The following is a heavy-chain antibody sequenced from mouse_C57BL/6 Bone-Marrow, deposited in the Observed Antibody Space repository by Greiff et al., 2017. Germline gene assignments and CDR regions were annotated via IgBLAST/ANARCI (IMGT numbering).Heavy chain of an antibody. V-gene: IGHV5-6*02. CDR2: FSSGGSNI. CDR3: ARRDYSNYEGAMDY. CDR1: GFTFSSYG. Sequence: EVKLVESGGDLVKPGGSLKLSCAASGFTFSSYGMSWVRQTPDKRLEWVATFSSGGSNIYYPASEKGRFTISRDNAKNTLYLQMSSLRTEDTAMYYCARRDYSNYEGAMDYWGQRTSVTVAS. D-gene: IGHD2-5*01. J-gene: IGHJ4*01.